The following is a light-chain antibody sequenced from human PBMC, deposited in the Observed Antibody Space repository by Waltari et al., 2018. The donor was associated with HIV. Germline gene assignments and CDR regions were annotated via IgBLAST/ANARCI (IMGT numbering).Light chain of an antibody. J-gene: IGLJ2*01. CDR2: YDS. V-gene: IGLV3-21*04. Sequence: SYVLTQPPSLPVAPGQPARITCGGNHIGSKSVHWYQQKPGQAPVLVIYYDSDRPSGIPERFSGSNSGNTATLTISRDEAGDEADYYCQVWDSSSGVVFGGGTRLTVL. CDR3: QVWDSSSGVV. CDR1: HIGSKS.